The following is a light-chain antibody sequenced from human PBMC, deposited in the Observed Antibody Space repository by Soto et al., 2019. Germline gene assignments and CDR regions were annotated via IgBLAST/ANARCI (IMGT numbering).Light chain of an antibody. CDR3: SSYGASSTL. CDR1: STDIGSYNY. Sequence: QSVLTQPASLSGSPGQSSTISCTGTSTDIGSYNYVSWYQQHPGKAPKLMIFDVSYRPSGISDRFSGSKSGNTASLTISGFQPEDEADYYCSSYGASSTLFGGGTKLTVL. CDR2: DVS. V-gene: IGLV2-14*03. J-gene: IGLJ2*01.